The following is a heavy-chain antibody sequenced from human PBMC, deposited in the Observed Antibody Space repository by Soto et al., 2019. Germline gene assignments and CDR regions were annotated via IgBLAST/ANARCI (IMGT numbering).Heavy chain of an antibody. V-gene: IGHV3-7*01. D-gene: IGHD3-10*01. CDR1: GFNSNIYW. CDR3: ARGNPTPGDY. J-gene: IGHJ4*02. Sequence: GGSLRLSCAASGFNSNIYWMSWVRQAPGKGLEWVATIKSDGSDKYYVDSVKGRFAISRDNAKNSLSLEMDSLRVDDTAVYYCARGNPTPGDYWGQGTLVTVSS. CDR2: IKSDGSDK.